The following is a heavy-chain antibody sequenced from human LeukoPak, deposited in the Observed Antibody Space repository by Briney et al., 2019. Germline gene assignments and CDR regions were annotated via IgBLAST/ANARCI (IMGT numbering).Heavy chain of an antibody. CDR1: GFSFSSYA. CDR2: ISGSGGST. V-gene: IGHV3-23*01. J-gene: IGHJ6*03. D-gene: IGHD6-13*01. CDR3: ARGRVMGGSWLGYMDV. Sequence: QTGGSLRLSCAASGFSFSSYAMSWVRQAPGKGLEWVSGISGSGGSTYYADSVKGRFTISRDNAKNSLYLQMNSLRAEDTAVYFCARGRVMGGSWLGYMDVWGKGTTVTVSS.